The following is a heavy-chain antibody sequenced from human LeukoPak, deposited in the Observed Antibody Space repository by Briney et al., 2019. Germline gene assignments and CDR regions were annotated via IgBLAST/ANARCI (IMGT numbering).Heavy chain of an antibody. D-gene: IGHD3-16*01. Sequence: SETLSLTCTVSGGSISSHYWSWIRQPPGKGLEWTGSMYYSGSTNYNPSLKSRVTISVDTSKNQFSLKLNSVPAADTAVYYCVRGGVYFDYWGQGTLVTVSS. CDR2: MYYSGST. CDR1: GGSISSHY. CDR3: VRGGVYFDY. V-gene: IGHV4-59*11. J-gene: IGHJ4*02.